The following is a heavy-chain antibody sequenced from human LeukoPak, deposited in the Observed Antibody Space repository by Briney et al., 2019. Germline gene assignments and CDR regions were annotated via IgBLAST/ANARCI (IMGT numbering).Heavy chain of an antibody. Sequence: GGSLRLSCAASGFTFSSYGMSWVRQAPGKGLEWVSTISGSGDNTYYADSVKGRFTISRDNSKNTLYLQMNSLRAEDTAVYYCARVTYGSGTYGAFDYWGQGTLVTVSS. CDR2: ISGSGDNT. V-gene: IGHV3-23*01. CDR3: ARVTYGSGTYGAFDY. J-gene: IGHJ4*02. CDR1: GFTFSSYG. D-gene: IGHD3-10*01.